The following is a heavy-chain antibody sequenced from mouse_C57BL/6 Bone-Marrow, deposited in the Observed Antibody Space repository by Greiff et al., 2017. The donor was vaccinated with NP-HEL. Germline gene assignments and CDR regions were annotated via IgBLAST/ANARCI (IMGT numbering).Heavy chain of an antibody. J-gene: IGHJ3*01. D-gene: IGHD2-3*01. V-gene: IGHV5-4*01. CDR2: ISDGCSYT. CDR1: GFTFSSYA. CDR3: ARGGYYGFAY. Sequence: EVQLVESGGGLVKPGGSLKLSCAASGFTFSSYAMSWVRQTPEKRLEWVATISDGCSYTYYPDNVKGRFTISRDNAKNNLYLQMSHLKSEDTAMYYCARGGYYGFAYWGQGTLVTVSA.